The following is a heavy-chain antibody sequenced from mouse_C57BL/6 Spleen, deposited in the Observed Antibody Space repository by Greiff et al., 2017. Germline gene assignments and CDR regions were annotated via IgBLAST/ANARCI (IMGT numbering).Heavy chain of an antibody. CDR2: IDPENGDT. V-gene: IGHV14-4*01. J-gene: IGHJ3*01. CDR3: TTRSNWAD. D-gene: IGHD2-5*01. Sequence: EVQRVESGAELVRPGASVKLSCTASGFNIKDDYMHWVKQRPEQGLEWIGWIDPENGDTEYASKFQGKATITADTSSNTAYLQLSSLTSEDTAVYYCTTRSNWADWGKGTLVTVSA. CDR1: GFNIKDDY.